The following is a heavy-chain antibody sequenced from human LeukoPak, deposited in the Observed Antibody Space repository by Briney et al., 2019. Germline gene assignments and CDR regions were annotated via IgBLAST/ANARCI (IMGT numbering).Heavy chain of an antibody. D-gene: IGHD2-8*02. CDR3: AKRYPTGYCFDY. CDR2: IWFDGIRE. V-gene: IGHV3-33*06. Sequence: GTSLRLSCAASGFTFSNYGMHWVRQVPGKGLEWVAAIWFDGIREYHADSVKGRFTISRDTSKNTLYLQMNSLRAEDTAVYYCAKRYPTGYCFDYWGQGTLVTVSA. J-gene: IGHJ4*02. CDR1: GFTFSNYG.